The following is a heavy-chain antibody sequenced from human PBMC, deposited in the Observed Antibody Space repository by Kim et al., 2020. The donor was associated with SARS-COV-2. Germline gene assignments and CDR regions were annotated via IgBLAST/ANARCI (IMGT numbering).Heavy chain of an antibody. V-gene: IGHV5-10-1*01. Sequence: GESLKISCKGSGYSFTSYWISWVRQMPGKGLEWMGRIDPSDSYTNYSPSFQGHVTISADKSISTAYLQWSSLKASDTAMYYCARLREATMGYYYYGMDVWGQGTTVTVSS. CDR1: GYSFTSYW. CDR3: ARLREATMGYYYYGMDV. D-gene: IGHD5-12*01. CDR2: IDPSDSYT. J-gene: IGHJ6*02.